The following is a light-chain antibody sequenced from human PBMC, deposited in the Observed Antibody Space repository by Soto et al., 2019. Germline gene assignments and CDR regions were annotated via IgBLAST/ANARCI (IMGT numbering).Light chain of an antibody. Sequence: DIQMTQSPSSLSASVGDRVTITCQASQGISNYLNWYQQKPGKAPKLLIYDASNVETGVTSRFSGSGSGTDFTFTIISLQPEDIATYYCQQYDNHPFGGGTKVEIK. V-gene: IGKV1-33*01. CDR3: QQYDNHP. J-gene: IGKJ4*01. CDR2: DAS. CDR1: QGISNY.